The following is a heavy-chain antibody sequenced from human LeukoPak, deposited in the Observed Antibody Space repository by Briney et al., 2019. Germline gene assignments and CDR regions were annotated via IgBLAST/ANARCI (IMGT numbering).Heavy chain of an antibody. CDR2: VSYSGST. V-gene: IGHV4-39*07. J-gene: IGHJ5*02. D-gene: IGHD4-11*01. CDR3: ARGKEEYSAFDV. Sequence: SETLSLTCTVSESISQTKYYWGWIRQPAGKGLEWIGSVSYSGSTFYNPSLKSRLTISQDTSKNRFSLKLSSVTAADTAVYFCARGKEEYSAFDVWGQGIVVTVSS. CDR1: ESISQTKYY.